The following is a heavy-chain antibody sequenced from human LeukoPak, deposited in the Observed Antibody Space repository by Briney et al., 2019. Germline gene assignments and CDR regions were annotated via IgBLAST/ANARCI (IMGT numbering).Heavy chain of an antibody. J-gene: IGHJ4*02. CDR3: ARANYYDSSGSTPDY. CDR2: IYYSGST. D-gene: IGHD3-22*01. CDR1: GGSISSGDYS. Sequence: PSETLSLTCTVSGGSISSGDYSWSWIRQPPGKGLEWIGYIYYSGSTYYNPSLKSRVTISVDTSKNQFSLKLSSVTAADTAVYYCARANYYDSSGSTPDYWGQGTLVTVSS. V-gene: IGHV4-30-4*01.